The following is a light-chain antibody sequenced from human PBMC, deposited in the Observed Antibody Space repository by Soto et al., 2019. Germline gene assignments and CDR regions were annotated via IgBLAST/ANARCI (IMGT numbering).Light chain of an antibody. CDR1: SSDVGGYNY. CDR2: EVN. J-gene: IGLJ1*01. Sequence: QSALTQPASVSGSPGQSITISCTGTSSDVGGYNYDSWYQQHPGKAPKLMIYEVNNRPSGVSNRFSGSKSGNTASLTISGLQAEDEADYYCSSFTSTSTYVCGTGTKLTVL. V-gene: IGLV2-14*01. CDR3: SSFTSTSTYV.